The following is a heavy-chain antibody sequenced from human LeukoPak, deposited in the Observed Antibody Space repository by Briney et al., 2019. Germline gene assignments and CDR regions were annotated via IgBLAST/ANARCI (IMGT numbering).Heavy chain of an antibody. Sequence: PSETLSLTCTVSGGSISSYYWSWIRQPPGKGLECIGYIYYSGTTNYNPSLKSRVTISVDMSRNQFSLKLRSVTAADTAVYYCARAPDYYGSGSSFDYWGQGTLVTVSS. V-gene: IGHV4-59*08. CDR2: IYYSGTT. J-gene: IGHJ4*02. D-gene: IGHD3-10*01. CDR1: GGSISSYY. CDR3: ARAPDYYGSGSSFDY.